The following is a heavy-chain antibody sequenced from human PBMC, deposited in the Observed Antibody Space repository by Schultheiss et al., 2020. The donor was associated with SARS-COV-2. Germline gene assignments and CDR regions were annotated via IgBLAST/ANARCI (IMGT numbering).Heavy chain of an antibody. CDR2: FDPEDGET. Sequence: ASVKVSCKASGYTFTGYYMHWVRQAPGKGLEWMGGFDPEDGETIYAQKLQGRVTMTTDTSTSTAYMELRSLRSDDTAVYYCARGHQLPSHYYYYGMDVWGQGTTVTVSS. CDR1: GYTFTGYY. V-gene: IGHV1-24*01. J-gene: IGHJ6*02. CDR3: ARGHQLPSHYYYYGMDV. D-gene: IGHD2-2*01.